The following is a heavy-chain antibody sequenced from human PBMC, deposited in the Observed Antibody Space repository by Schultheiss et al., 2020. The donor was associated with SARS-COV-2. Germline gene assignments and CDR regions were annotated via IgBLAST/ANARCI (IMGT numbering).Heavy chain of an antibody. J-gene: IGHJ6*02. CDR2: MNPNSGNT. CDR3: ARSRVHTIFGVVITKYYYGMDV. D-gene: IGHD3-3*01. CDR1: GYTFTSYE. V-gene: IGHV1-8*01. Sequence: ASVKVSCKASGYTFTSYEINWVRQATGQGLEWMGWMNPNSGNTGYAQEFQGRVTMTRNTAISTAYMELSSLRSEDTAVYYCARSRVHTIFGVVITKYYYGMDVWGQGTTVTVSS.